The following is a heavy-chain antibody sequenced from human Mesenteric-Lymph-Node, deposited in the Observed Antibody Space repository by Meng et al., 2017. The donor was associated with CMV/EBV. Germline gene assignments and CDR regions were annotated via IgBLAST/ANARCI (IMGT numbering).Heavy chain of an antibody. CDR1: GFTFSSYW. CDR2: IKQDGSEK. V-gene: IGHV3-7*01. J-gene: IGHJ4*02. Sequence: GESLKISCAASGFTFSSYWMSWVRQAPGKGLEWVANIKQDGSEKYYVDSVKGRFTISRGNAKNSLYLQMNSLRAEDTAVYYCARDYSGYAFDYWGQGTLVTVSS. D-gene: IGHD3-22*01. CDR3: ARDYSGYAFDY.